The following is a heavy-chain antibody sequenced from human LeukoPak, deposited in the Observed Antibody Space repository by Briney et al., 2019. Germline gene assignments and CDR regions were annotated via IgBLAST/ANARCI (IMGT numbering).Heavy chain of an antibody. Sequence: SVKLSCKASVGTFTSYAICCVRQARRHPREWLEGIVPIFGTANSAQKFQGRVTITADKSTSTAYMELSSLGSEGAAVYCCSRDLGDGYSNRYFDYWGQGTLVTVSS. CDR3: SRDLGDGYSNRYFDY. D-gene: IGHD5-24*01. CDR1: VGTFTSYA. CDR2: IVPIFGTA. J-gene: IGHJ4*02. V-gene: IGHV1-69*06.